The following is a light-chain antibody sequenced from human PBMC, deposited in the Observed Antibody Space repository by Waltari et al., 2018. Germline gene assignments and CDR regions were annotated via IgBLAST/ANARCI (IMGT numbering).Light chain of an antibody. V-gene: IGKV3-15*01. CDR2: GAS. CDR3: QQYNNWPPWT. Sequence: EILMTQSPASLSGSPGERATPARRASQSVSSNLAWYQQKPGQAPRLLIYGASTRATGIPARFSGSGSGTEFTLTISSMQSEDFAVYYCQQYNNWPPWTFGQGTKVEIK. CDR1: QSVSSN. J-gene: IGKJ1*01.